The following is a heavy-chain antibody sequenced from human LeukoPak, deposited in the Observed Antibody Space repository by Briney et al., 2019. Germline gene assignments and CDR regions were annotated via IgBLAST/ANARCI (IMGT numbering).Heavy chain of an antibody. CDR1: GASDNAYY. CDR3: AVGITILGVAASFDS. D-gene: IGHD3-3*01. V-gene: IGHV4-34*01. Sequence: SETLSLTCAVYGASDNAYYWSWIRQPPGKGLEWIGDIDHRGTATYNPSLKSRFTISADASKNQFSLKLNSVTDADTAVYYCAVGITILGVAASFDSWGQGNLVIVSS. CDR2: IDHRGTA. J-gene: IGHJ4*02.